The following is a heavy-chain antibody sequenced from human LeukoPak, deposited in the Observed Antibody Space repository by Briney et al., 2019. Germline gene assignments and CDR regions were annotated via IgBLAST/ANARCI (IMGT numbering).Heavy chain of an antibody. D-gene: IGHD3-22*01. CDR1: GITLSNYG. V-gene: IGHV3-23*01. J-gene: IGHJ4*02. CDR3: AKRGVVIRVILVGFHKEAYYFDS. Sequence: GGSLRLSCAVSGITLSNYGMSWVRQAPGKGLEWVAGISDSGGRTNYADSVKGRFTISRDNPKNTLYLQMNSLRAEDTAVYFCAKRGVVIRVILVGFHKEAYYFDSWGQGTLVTVS. CDR2: ISDSGGRT.